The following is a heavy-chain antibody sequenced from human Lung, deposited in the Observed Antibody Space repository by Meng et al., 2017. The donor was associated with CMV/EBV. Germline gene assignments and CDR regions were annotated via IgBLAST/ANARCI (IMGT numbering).Heavy chain of an antibody. CDR1: GFSLSTTGVA. Sequence: GXXLVKPTQTLTLTCSYSGFSLSTTGVAVAWIRQPPGKALEWLAPVYWNGGRGDITSLKSRLTITKDTSRNQVDLTMTYIDPVDTATYFGAHSRPWAQLNYYLDYWGQGTXVTVSS. J-gene: IGHJ4*02. D-gene: IGHD1-1*01. CDR2: VYWNGGR. V-gene: IGHV2-5*01. CDR3: AHSRPWAQLNYYLDY.